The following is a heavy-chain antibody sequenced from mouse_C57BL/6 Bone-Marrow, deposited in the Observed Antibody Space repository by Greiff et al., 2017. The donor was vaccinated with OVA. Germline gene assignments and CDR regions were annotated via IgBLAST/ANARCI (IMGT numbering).Heavy chain of an antibody. CDR2: ISSKSNNNAT. V-gene: IGHV10-1*01. J-gene: IGHJ3*01. Sequence: EVQVVESGGGLVQPKGSLKLSCAASGFSFNTYAMNWVRQAPGKGLEWVARISSKSNNNATYYDDSVKDRFTISRDDSESMLYLQMNNLKTEDTAMYYSLPGNWFAYWGQGTLVTVSA. D-gene: IGHD4-1*01. CDR1: GFSFNTYA. CDR3: LPGNWFAY.